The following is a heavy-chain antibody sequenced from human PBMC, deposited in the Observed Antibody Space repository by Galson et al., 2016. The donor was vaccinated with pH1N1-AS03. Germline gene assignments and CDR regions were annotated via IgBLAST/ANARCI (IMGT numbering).Heavy chain of an antibody. V-gene: IGHV3-23*01. Sequence: TLRLSCAASGFTFSSHVMAWVRQAPGKGLEWISSINDSGEATYYAESVKGRFTISRDNTDNTLYLQMDSLRAEDTAIYYCAKDRLTSLVVQGGVDHWGQGSLVTVSS. J-gene: IGHJ4*02. CDR2: INDSGEAT. CDR1: GFTFSSHV. CDR3: AKDRLTSLVVQGGVDH. D-gene: IGHD3-16*01.